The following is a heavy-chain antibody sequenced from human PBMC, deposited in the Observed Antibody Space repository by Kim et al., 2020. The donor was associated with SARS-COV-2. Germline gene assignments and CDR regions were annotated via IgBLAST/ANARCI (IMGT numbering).Heavy chain of an antibody. V-gene: IGHV2-5*02. D-gene: IGHD3-3*01. J-gene: IGHJ6*02. CDR1: GFSLSTSGVG. Sequence: GPTLVNPTQTLTLTCTFSGFSLSTSGVGVGWIRQPPGKALEWLALIYWDDDKRYSPSLKSRLTITKDTSKNQVVLTMTNMDPVDTATYYCAHSLLHYDFWSGYPFSGPRKHYGMDVWGQGTTVTVSS. CDR2: IYWDDDK. CDR3: AHSLLHYDFWSGYPFSGPRKHYGMDV.